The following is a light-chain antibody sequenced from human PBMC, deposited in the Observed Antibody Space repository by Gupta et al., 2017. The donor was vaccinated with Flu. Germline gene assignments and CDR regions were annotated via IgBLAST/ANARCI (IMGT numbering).Light chain of an antibody. Sequence: DIVMTQPPDPLAVSLGERATINCKSSQSVLYSSDNKNYLTWYQQKPGQPPKLLISWASTRESGVPERFSGSGSGTDFTLTISSLQAEDVAVYYGQQYYSTTFTFGPGTKVDIK. J-gene: IGKJ3*01. CDR3: QQYYSTTFT. V-gene: IGKV4-1*01. CDR1: QSVLYSSDNKNY. CDR2: WAS.